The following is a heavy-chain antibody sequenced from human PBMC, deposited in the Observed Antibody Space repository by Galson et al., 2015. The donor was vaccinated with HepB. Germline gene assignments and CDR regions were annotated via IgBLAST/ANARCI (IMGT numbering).Heavy chain of an antibody. V-gene: IGHV1-46*03. D-gene: IGHD2-2*01. Sequence: SVKVSCKASGGTFSSYAISWVRQAPGQGLGWVGKINPSGASTSYAQKFQGRVTMTRDTSTSTVYVELSSLRSEDTAVYYCARDGGENCSSISCSNDGFDIWGQGTMVTVSS. CDR3: ARDGGENCSSISCSNDGFDI. J-gene: IGHJ3*02. CDR1: GGTFSSYA. CDR2: INPSGAST.